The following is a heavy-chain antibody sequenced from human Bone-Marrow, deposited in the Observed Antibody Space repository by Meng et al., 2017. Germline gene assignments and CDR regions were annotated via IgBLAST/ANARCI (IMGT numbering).Heavy chain of an antibody. D-gene: IGHD3-22*01. CDR1: GFTFSSYG. J-gene: IGHJ4*02. CDR3: ARDGTYYYDSSGYYFDY. CDR2: IWYDGSNK. Sequence: GESLKISCAASGFTFSSYGMHWVRQAPSKGLEWVAVIWYDGSNKYYADSVKGRFTISRDNSKNTLYLQMNSLRAEDTAVYYCARDGTYYYDSSGYYFDYWGQGTLVTVSS. V-gene: IGHV3-33*01.